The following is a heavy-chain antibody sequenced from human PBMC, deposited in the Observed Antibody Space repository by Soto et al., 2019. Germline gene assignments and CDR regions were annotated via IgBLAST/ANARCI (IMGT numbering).Heavy chain of an antibody. V-gene: IGHV1-69*13. D-gene: IGHD2-21*02. Sequence: SVKVSCKASGGTFNKFAFSWVRQAPGQGFEWMGGIIPVFRSANYAQRFRGRITITADEYTSTVYLYLNDLGSDDTAVYYCARRYCASDNCPLFYYFVDLWGLGTTVTVS. CDR3: ARRYCASDNCPLFYYFVDL. CDR1: GGTFNKFA. J-gene: IGHJ6*02. CDR2: IIPVFRSA.